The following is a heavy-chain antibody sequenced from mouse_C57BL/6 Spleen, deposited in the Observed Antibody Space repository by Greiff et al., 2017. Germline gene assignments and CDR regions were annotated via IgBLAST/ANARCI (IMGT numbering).Heavy chain of an antibody. CDR2: INPSNGGT. CDR3: ARSLTAVGDIDD. D-gene: IGHD1-1*01. CDR1: GYTFTSYW. J-gene: IGHJ1*03. V-gene: IGHV1-53*01. Sequence: QVQLQQPGTELVKPGASVKLSCKASGYTFTSYWMHWVKQRPGQGLEWIGNINPSNGGTNYNEKFKSKATLTVDKSSSTAYMQLSSLTSEDSAVYDCARSLTAVGDIDDWGKGTTVTVSS.